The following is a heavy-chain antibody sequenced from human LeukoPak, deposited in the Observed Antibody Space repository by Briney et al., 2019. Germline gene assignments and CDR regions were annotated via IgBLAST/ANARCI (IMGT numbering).Heavy chain of an antibody. V-gene: IGHV4-59*01. Sequence: SETLSLTCTVSGGSISSYYWSWIRQPPGQGLEWIGYIYYSESTNYNPSLKSRVTISLDTSKNQFSLNLSSLTAESTAVYYCARVEEWLRLDYWGQGTLVTVSS. CDR1: GGSISSYY. J-gene: IGHJ4*02. D-gene: IGHD5-12*01. CDR3: ARVEEWLRLDY. CDR2: IYYSEST.